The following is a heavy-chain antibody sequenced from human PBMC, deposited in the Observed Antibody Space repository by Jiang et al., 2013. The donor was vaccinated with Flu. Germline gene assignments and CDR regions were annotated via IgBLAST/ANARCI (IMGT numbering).Heavy chain of an antibody. CDR1: GGSISSGDYY. D-gene: IGHD3-10*01. J-gene: IGHJ4*02. V-gene: IGHV4-30-4*01. CDR2: IYYSGST. CDR3: ARESRSYYGSGSLDY. Sequence: GLVKPSQTLSLTCTVSGGSISSGDYYWSWIRQPPGKGLEWIGYIYYSGSTYYNPSLKSRVTISVDTSKNQFSLKLSSVTAADTAVYYCARESRSYYGSGSLDYWGQGTLVTVSS.